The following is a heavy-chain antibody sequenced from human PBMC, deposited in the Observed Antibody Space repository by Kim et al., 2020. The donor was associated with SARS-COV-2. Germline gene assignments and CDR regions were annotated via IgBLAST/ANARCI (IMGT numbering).Heavy chain of an antibody. CDR2: IYTSGST. D-gene: IGHD2-8*02. V-gene: IGHV4-61*02. Sequence: SETLSLTCTVSGGSISSGSYYWSWIRQPAGKGLEWIGRIYTSGSTNYNPSLKSRVTISVDTSKNQFSLKLSSVTAADTAVYYCARGTGPPWGQGTLVTVSS. CDR1: GGSISSGSYY. CDR3: ARGTGPP. J-gene: IGHJ5*02.